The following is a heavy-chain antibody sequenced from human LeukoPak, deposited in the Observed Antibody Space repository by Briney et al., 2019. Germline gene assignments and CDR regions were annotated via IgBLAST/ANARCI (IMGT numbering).Heavy chain of an antibody. CDR1: GYSISSGYY. V-gene: IGHV4-38-2*02. CDR3: ARDLVYGSGSRDDAFDI. D-gene: IGHD3-10*01. CDR2: IYHSGST. Sequence: SETLSLTCTVSGYSISSGYYWGWIRQPPGKGLEWIGSIYHSGSTYYNPSLKSRVTISVDTSKNQFSLKLSSVTAADTAVYYCARDLVYGSGSRDDAFDIWGQGTMVTVSS. J-gene: IGHJ3*02.